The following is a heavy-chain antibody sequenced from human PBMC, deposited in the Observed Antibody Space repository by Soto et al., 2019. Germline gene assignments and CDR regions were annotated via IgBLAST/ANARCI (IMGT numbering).Heavy chain of an antibody. J-gene: IGHJ4*02. CDR2: ISYDGSNK. V-gene: IGHV3-30*18. CDR3: AKEAQYYDSSGYYFDY. Sequence: GGALSLSCAASVVTSSSYGMDWVREAPVTGLEWVAVISYDGSNKYYADSVKGRFTISRDNSKNTLYLQMNSLRAEDTAVYYCAKEAQYYDSSGYYFDYWGQGTLVTVSS. D-gene: IGHD3-22*01. CDR1: VVTSSSYG.